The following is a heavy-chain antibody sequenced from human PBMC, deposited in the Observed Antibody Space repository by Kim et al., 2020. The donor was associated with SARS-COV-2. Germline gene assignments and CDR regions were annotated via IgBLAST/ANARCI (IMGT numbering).Heavy chain of an antibody. CDR2: VDPEDGET. CDR3: ATDPMGIAAAGSKVSVYYGMDV. J-gene: IGHJ6*02. Sequence: ASVKVSCKVSGYTLTELSMHWVRQAPGKGLEWMGGVDPEDGETIYAQKFQGRVTMTEDTSTDTAYMELSSLRSEDTAVYYCATDPMGIAAAGSKVSVYYGMDVWGQGTTFTVSS. V-gene: IGHV1-24*01. CDR1: GYTLTELS. D-gene: IGHD6-13*01.